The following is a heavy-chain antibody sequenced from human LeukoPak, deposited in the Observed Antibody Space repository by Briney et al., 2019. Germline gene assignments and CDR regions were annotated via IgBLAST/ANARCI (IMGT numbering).Heavy chain of an antibody. J-gene: IGHJ4*02. CDR2: ITGSTNYI. CDR1: GFPLSGYS. Sequence: GGSLRLSCAASGFPLSGYSMNWVRQAPGKGLEWVSSITGSTNYIYYADSVKGRFTISRDNAKNSLYLQMNSLRAEDTAVYYCAKRVGGVNNFDYWGQGTLVTVSS. D-gene: IGHD3-16*01. V-gene: IGHV3-21*04. CDR3: AKRVGGVNNFDY.